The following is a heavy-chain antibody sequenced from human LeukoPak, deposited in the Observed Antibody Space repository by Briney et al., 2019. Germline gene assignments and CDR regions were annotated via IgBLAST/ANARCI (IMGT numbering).Heavy chain of an antibody. Sequence: GGSLRLSCAASGFTFSNYWMSWFRQAPGKGLEWVANIKRDGSEKYYVDSVKGRFTISRDNAKNSLYLQMDSLRAEDTAVYYCARVLRGSDSAFDMWGRGTMVTVSS. J-gene: IGHJ3*02. V-gene: IGHV3-7*04. D-gene: IGHD1-26*01. CDR2: IKRDGSEK. CDR1: GFTFSNYW. CDR3: ARVLRGSDSAFDM.